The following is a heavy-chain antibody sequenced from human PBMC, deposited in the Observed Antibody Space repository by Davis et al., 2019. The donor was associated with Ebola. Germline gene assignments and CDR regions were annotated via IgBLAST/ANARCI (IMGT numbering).Heavy chain of an antibody. V-gene: IGHV4-34*01. CDR3: ARGCYDSSGYYYGRYYYYYMDV. CDR2: INHSGST. D-gene: IGHD3-22*01. Sequence: PSETLSLTCAVYGGSFSGYYWSWIRQPPGKGLEWIGEINHSGSTNYNTSLKSRVTISVDTSKNQFSLKLSSVTAADTAVYYCARGCYDSSGYYYGRYYYYYMDVWGKGTTVTVSS. CDR1: GGSFSGYY. J-gene: IGHJ6*03.